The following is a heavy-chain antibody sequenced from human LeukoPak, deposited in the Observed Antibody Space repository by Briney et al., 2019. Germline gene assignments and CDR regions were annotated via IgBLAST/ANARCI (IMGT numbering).Heavy chain of an antibody. CDR2: ISGSGGST. Sequence: GGSLRLSCAASGFTFSSCAMSWVRQAPGKGLEWVSAISGSGGSTYYADSVKGRFTISRDNSKNTLYLQMNSLRAEDTAVYYCAKEGHSGYYAGKYYYGMDVWGQGTTVTVSS. CDR3: AKEGHSGYYAGKYYYGMDV. CDR1: GFTFSSCA. D-gene: IGHD3-22*01. V-gene: IGHV3-23*01. J-gene: IGHJ6*02.